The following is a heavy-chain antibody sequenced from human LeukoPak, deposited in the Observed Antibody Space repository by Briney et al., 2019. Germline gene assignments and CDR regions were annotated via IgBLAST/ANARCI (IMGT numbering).Heavy chain of an antibody. CDR1: GFTFSSYW. J-gene: IGHJ3*02. CDR3: ARDREAWDYDFWSGYYQDAFDI. V-gene: IGHV3-7*01. Sequence: PGGSLRLSCAASGFTFSSYWMSWVRQAPGKGLEWVANIKQDGSEKYYVDSVKGRFTISRDNAKNSLYLQMNSLRAEDTAVYYCARDREAWDYDFWSGYYQDAFDIWGQGTMVTVSS. CDR2: IKQDGSEK. D-gene: IGHD3-3*01.